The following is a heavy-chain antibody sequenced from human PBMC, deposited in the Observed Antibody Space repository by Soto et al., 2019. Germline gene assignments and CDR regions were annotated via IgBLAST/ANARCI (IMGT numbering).Heavy chain of an antibody. CDR1: GYTFSKYA. CDR2: INAGNGDT. J-gene: IGHJ3*01. Sequence: QVQLVQSGAEVKKPGASVKVSCKASGYTFSKYALYWVRQAPGQSLEWMGWINAGNGDTKYSRKFQGRVFISRDTSTSTAYVEVRRLRFDDTAVYFCARGTYYHDVGSLPRAWVPHASDFWGQGTMVIVSS. V-gene: IGHV1-3*01. D-gene: IGHD3-10*01. CDR3: ARGTYYHDVGSLPRAWVPHASDF.